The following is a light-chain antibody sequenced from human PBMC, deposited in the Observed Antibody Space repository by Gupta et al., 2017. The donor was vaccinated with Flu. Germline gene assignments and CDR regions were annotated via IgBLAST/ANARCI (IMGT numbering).Light chain of an antibody. CDR1: QSVSSS. V-gene: IGKV3-15*01. J-gene: IGKJ2*01. CDR2: GAS. CDR3: QQDTNWPQS. Sequence: EIVMTPSPVILSVSPGERATLSCRASQSVSSSLAWYQQKPGLAPRLLIYGASTRATGIPARFSGSGSGTEFTLTISSLQSEDFAVYYCQQDTNWPQSFGQGTKMEIK.